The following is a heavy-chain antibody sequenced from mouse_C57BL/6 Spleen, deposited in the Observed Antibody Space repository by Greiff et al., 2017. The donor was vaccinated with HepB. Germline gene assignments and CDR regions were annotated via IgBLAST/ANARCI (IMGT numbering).Heavy chain of an antibody. J-gene: IGHJ1*03. D-gene: IGHD2-4*01. Sequence: VQLQQSGPELVKPGASVKIPCKASGYTFTDYNMDWVKQSHGKSLEWIGDINPNNGGTIYNQKFKGKATLTVDKSSSTAYMELRSLTSEDTAVYYCARRSDDYDRDWYFDVWGTGTTVTVSS. CDR2: INPNNGGT. V-gene: IGHV1-18*01. CDR3: ARRSDDYDRDWYFDV. CDR1: GYTFTDYN.